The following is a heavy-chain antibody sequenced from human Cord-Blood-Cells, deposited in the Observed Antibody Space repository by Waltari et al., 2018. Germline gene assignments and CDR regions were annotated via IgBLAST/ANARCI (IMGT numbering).Heavy chain of an antibody. Sequence: QVQLVESGGGVVQPGRSLRLSCAASGFTFSSYGMHWVRQAPGKGLEWVAVIWYDGSNKYYADSVKGRFTISRDNSKNTLYLQMNSLRAEDTAVYYCARDRRYYYGMDVWGQGTTVTVSS. J-gene: IGHJ6*02. CDR3: ARDRRYYYGMDV. CDR1: GFTFSSYG. CDR2: IWYDGSNK. V-gene: IGHV3-33*01.